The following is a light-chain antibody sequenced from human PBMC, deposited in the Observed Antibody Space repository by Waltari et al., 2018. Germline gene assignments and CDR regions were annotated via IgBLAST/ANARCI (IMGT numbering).Light chain of an antibody. CDR3: SSYTSSLTLV. CDR1: SNAVGGYTY. V-gene: IGLV2-14*03. J-gene: IGLJ3*02. Sequence: QSALTQPASVSGSPGQSLTISCTGTSNAVGGYTYVSWYQQHPGKAPKLMIYDVSNRPSGVSNRFSGSKSGNTASLTISGLQAEDEADYYCSSYTSSLTLVFGGGTKLTVL. CDR2: DVS.